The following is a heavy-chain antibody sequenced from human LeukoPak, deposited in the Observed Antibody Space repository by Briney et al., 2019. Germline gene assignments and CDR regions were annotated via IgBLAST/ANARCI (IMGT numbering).Heavy chain of an antibody. D-gene: IGHD3-10*01. CDR2: TKSKTDGETT. J-gene: IGHJ4*02. Sequence: GGSLRLSCAASGFTFSNAWMSWVRQAPGKGLEWVGRTKSKTDGETTDYAAPVKGRFTISRDDSKNTLYLQMNSLKTEDTAVYYCISGQVWFGEFYWGQGTLVTVSS. CDR3: ISGQVWFGEFY. V-gene: IGHV3-15*01. CDR1: GFTFSNAW.